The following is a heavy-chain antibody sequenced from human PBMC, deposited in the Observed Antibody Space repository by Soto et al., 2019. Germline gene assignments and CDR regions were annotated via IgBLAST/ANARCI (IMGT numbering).Heavy chain of an antibody. CDR2: ISGSGGST. D-gene: IGHD1-26*01. J-gene: IGHJ4*02. V-gene: IGHV3-23*01. CDR1: GFTFSSYA. CDR3: AKVGGSYYAEFDY. Sequence: EVQLLESGGGLVQPGGSLRLSCAASGFTFSSYAMSWVRQAPGKGLEWVSAISGSGGSTYYADSVKGRFTISRDNSKKTLHLLMNSLRAEDTAVYYCAKVGGSYYAEFDYWGQGTLVTVSS.